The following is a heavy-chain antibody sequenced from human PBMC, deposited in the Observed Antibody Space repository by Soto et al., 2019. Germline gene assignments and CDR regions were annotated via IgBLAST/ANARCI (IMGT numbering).Heavy chain of an antibody. Sequence: GGSLRLSCAASGFTFSSYAMHWVRQAPGKGLEWVAVISYDGSNKYYADSVKGRFTISRDNSKNTLYLQMNSLRAEDTAVYYCAREGPMYYDFWSGYRNYYYYGMDVWGQGTTGTVSS. J-gene: IGHJ6*02. V-gene: IGHV3-30-3*01. CDR3: AREGPMYYDFWSGYRNYYYYGMDV. CDR2: ISYDGSNK. D-gene: IGHD3-3*01. CDR1: GFTFSSYA.